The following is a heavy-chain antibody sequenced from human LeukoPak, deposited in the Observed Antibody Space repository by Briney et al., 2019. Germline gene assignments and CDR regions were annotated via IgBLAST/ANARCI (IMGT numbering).Heavy chain of an antibody. CDR1: GFTFSNYG. CDR3: AKVLSGSQDY. D-gene: IGHD1-26*01. Sequence: GGSLRLSCAASGFTFSNYGMHWVRQAPGKGLEWVSTIGGGGESTYYADSVKGQFTISRDNSKNTVYLQMNSLRAEDTAVYYCAKVLSGSQDYWGQGTLVTVFS. CDR2: IGGGGEST. V-gene: IGHV3-23*01. J-gene: IGHJ4*02.